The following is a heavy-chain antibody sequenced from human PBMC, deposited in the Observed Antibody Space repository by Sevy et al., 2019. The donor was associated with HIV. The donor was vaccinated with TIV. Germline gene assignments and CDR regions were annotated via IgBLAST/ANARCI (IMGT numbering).Heavy chain of an antibody. CDR2: MYSDGST. V-gene: IGHV3-66*01. CDR1: GFPVSSNY. D-gene: IGHD5-18*01. CDR3: ARGKSGYGYGLDY. J-gene: IGHJ4*02. Sequence: GGSLRLSCAASGFPVSSNYMSWVRQAPGKGLEWVSDMYSDGSTYHADSVKGRFTISRDNSKNTLYLHMNSLRVEDTAVYYCARGKSGYGYGLDYWGQGTLVTVSS.